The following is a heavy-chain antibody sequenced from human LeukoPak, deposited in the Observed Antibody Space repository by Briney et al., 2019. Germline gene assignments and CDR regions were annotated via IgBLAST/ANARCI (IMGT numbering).Heavy chain of an antibody. V-gene: IGHV3-9*01. D-gene: IGHD1-7*01. Sequence: GGSLRLSCSASGFTFDNYAMHWVRQAPMKGLEWVASINWRSDEIGYADSVKGRFTISRDNARNSLYLQMNSLRAEDTAVYYCARDRDWNSGFDYWGQGTLVTVSS. CDR1: GFTFDNYA. CDR3: ARDRDWNSGFDY. J-gene: IGHJ4*02. CDR2: INWRSDEI.